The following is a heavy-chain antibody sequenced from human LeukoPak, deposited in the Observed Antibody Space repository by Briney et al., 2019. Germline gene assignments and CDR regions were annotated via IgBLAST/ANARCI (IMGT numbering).Heavy chain of an antibody. J-gene: IGHJ5*01. CDR1: GFTFSSYG. V-gene: IGHV3-33*01. D-gene: IGHD1-7*01. CDR2: IWYDGSKK. CDR3: ARDWNYVPWFDS. Sequence: GGSLRLSCAASGFTFSSYGMHWVRQAPGKGLEWVAVIWYDGSKKYYADSVKGRFTISRDNSKKMLYLQMNSLRAEDTAVYYCARDWNYVPWFDSWGQGTLVTVSS.